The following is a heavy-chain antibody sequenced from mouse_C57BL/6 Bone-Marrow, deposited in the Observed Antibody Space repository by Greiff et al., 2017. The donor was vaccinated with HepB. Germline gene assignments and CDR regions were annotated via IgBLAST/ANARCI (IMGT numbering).Heavy chain of an antibody. CDR3: TTHYYGSSYGFDV. CDR2: IDPENGDT. J-gene: IGHJ1*03. CDR1: GFNIKDDY. Sequence: EVQVVESGAELVRPGASVKLSCTASGFNIKDDYMHWVKQRPEQGLEWIGWIDPENGDTEYASKFQGKATITADTSSNTAYLQLSSLTSEDTAVYYCTTHYYGSSYGFDVWGTGTTVTVSS. D-gene: IGHD1-1*01. V-gene: IGHV14-4*01.